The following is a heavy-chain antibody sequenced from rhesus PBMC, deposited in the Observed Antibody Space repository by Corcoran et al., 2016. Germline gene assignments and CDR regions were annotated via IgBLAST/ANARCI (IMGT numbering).Heavy chain of an antibody. CDR3: ARGGATDY. CDR1: GCSISASYR. V-gene: IGHV4S10*01. J-gene: IGHJ4*01. Sequence: QVQLQESGPGVVKPSETLSLPCAVSGCSISASYRWSWLRPPPGKGLEWIGYIYGSSTSTSYNPSLKSRVTISKDTSKNQFSLKLSSVTAADTAVYYCARGGATDYWGQGVLVTVSS. D-gene: IGHD1-44*02. CDR2: IYGSSTST.